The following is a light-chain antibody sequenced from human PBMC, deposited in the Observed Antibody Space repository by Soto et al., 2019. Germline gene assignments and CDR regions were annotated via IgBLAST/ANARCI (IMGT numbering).Light chain of an antibody. CDR3: QQYGSSPRT. J-gene: IGKJ1*01. CDR2: GAS. V-gene: IGKV3-20*01. CDR1: QSVNSHY. Sequence: EIVLTQSPGTLSLSPGERATLSCRASQSVNSHYLAWYQQNPGRTPRLLIYGASSRATGIPDRFSGSGSGTAFTLTISRLEPEDFAVYYCQQYGSSPRTFGQGTKVEIK.